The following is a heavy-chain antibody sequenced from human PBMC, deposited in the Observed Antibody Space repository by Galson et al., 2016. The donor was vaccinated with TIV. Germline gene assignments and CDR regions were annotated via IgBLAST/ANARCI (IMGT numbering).Heavy chain of an antibody. D-gene: IGHD3-10*01. V-gene: IGHV5-51*03. J-gene: IGHJ6*03. CDR2: IYPDDSDT. Sequence: QSGAEVKKPGESLKISCKASGYTFPTYWIAWVRQMPGKGLEWMGIIYPDDSDTKYIPSFQGQITLSPDKSISTAYLQWSRLKASDTAIYYCARVSSTYVIRGLVGVGNYNVDVWGQGTRVTVSS. CDR3: ARVSSTYVIRGLVGVGNYNVDV. CDR1: GYTFPTYW.